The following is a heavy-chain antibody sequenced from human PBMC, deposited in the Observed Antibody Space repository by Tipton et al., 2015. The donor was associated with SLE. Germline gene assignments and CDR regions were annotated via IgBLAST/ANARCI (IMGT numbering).Heavy chain of an antibody. CDR3: AKAYDFWRGDHWEAFDI. J-gene: IGHJ3*02. CDR1: GFTFTFSTYW. Sequence: GSLRLSCAASGFTFTFSTYWMHWVRQAPGKGLVWVSRINSDGSSTIYADSVKGRFTISRDNAKSSLYLEMNSPRAEDTAVYYCAKAYDFWRGDHWEAFDIWGQGTTVTVSS. V-gene: IGHV3-74*01. CDR2: INSDGSST. D-gene: IGHD3-3*01.